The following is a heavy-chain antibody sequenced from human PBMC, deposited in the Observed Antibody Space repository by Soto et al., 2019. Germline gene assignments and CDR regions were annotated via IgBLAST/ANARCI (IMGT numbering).Heavy chain of an antibody. V-gene: IGHV3-9*01. J-gene: IGHJ6*02. D-gene: IGHD2-8*02. CDR2: VSWNSGTI. CDR1: GFSFDDYA. CDR3: AKSTGGTANGMGV. Sequence: EVQVVESGGGWVQPGRSLRLSCAASGFSFDDYAMHWVRQAPGKGLEWVSGVSWNSGTIGYADSVKGRFTISRDNAKNSLYLHMNSLRAEDTALYYCAKSTGGTANGMGVWGLGPTVTVCS.